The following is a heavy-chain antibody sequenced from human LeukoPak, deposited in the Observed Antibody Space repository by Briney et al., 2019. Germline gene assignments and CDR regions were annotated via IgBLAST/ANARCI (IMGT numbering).Heavy chain of an antibody. CDR1: GGSISIYY. D-gene: IGHD3-10*01. V-gene: IGHV4-59*01. CDR3: ARSNYYGSGSPLDY. J-gene: IGHJ4*02. Sequence: PSETLSLTCTVSGGSISIYYWTWIRQPPGKGLEWIGYIDSRGSTDYNPSLKSRVTMSVDMSKNHFSLELSAVTAADTAVYYCARSNYYGSGSPLDYWGQGTLVTVSS. CDR2: IDSRGST.